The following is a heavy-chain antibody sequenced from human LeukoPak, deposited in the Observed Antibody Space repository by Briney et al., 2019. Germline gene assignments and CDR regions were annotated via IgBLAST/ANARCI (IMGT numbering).Heavy chain of an antibody. CDR3: ARALYSYGLFDP. J-gene: IGHJ5*02. CDR1: GYTFTRYD. V-gene: IGHV1-8*01. D-gene: IGHD5-18*01. Sequence: ASVKVSCKASGYTFTRYDLNGVRQATGQGLEWMGWMDPNSGNTGYAQKFQGRVTMTRNTSISTAYMELSSLRSEDTAVYYCARALYSYGLFDPWGQGTLVTVSS. CDR2: MDPNSGNT.